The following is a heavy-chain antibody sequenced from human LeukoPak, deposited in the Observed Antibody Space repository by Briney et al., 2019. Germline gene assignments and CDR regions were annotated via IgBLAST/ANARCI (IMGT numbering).Heavy chain of an antibody. CDR2: IQTDGSTK. D-gene: IGHD5-18*01. J-gene: IGHJ4*02. CDR3: ARQYISGQWYFDY. V-gene: IGHV3-30*02. CDR1: GFTFSRYG. Sequence: PGGSLRLSCVSSGFTFSRYGIHWVRQDPGKGLEWVSFIQTDGSTKYYSDSVKGRFTISRDNPKNTVYLQMNSLIPEDTAVYYCARQYISGQWYFDYWGQGTLVTVSS.